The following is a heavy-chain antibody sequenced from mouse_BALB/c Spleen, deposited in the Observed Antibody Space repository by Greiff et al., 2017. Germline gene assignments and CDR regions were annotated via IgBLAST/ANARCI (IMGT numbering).Heavy chain of an antibody. Sequence: QVQLQQSGAELVRPGASVTLSCKASGYTFTDYEMHWVKQTPVHGLEWIGAIDPETGGTAYNQKFKGKATLTADKSSSTAYMELRSLTSEDSAVYDCTRRWDDYAMDYWGQGTSVTVSS. J-gene: IGHJ4*01. CDR1: GYTFTDYE. CDR2: IDPETGGT. D-gene: IGHD4-1*01. V-gene: IGHV1-15*01. CDR3: TRRWDDYAMDY.